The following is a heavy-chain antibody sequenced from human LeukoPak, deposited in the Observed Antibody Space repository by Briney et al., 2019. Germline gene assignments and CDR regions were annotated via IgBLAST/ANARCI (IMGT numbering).Heavy chain of an antibody. V-gene: IGHV3-30*02. Sequence: HGGSLRLSCAASGFTFSSYGMHWVRQAPGKGLEWVAFIRYDGSNKYYADSVKGRFTISRDNSKNTLYLQMNSLRAEDTAVYYCAKDYSDSSGYFRVPHVFDFWGQGTLVTVSS. J-gene: IGHJ4*02. CDR2: IRYDGSNK. CDR3: AKDYSDSSGYFRVPHVFDF. D-gene: IGHD3-22*01. CDR1: GFTFSSYG.